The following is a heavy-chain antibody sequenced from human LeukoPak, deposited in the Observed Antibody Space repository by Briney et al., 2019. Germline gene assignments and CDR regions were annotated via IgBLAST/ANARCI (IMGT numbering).Heavy chain of an antibody. CDR1: GFTFSSYS. D-gene: IGHD3-10*01. Sequence: PGGSLRLSCAASGFTFSSYSLNWVRQAPGKGLEWVSAISGSGGSTYYADSVKGRFTISRDNSKNTLYLQMNSLRAEDTAVYYCAKATMVRGVIGTETEDYFDHWGQGTLVTVSS. CDR3: AKATMVRGVIGTETEDYFDH. J-gene: IGHJ4*02. CDR2: ISGSGGST. V-gene: IGHV3-23*01.